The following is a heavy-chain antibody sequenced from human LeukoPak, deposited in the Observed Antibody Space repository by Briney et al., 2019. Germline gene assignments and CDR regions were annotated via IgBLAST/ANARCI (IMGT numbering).Heavy chain of an antibody. Sequence: PGGSLRLSCVASGLTIRNYWMHWVRQAPGKGLVWVSRISTDGSITTNADSVKGRFTFSRDNAKNTLYLQMNTLRAEDTAVYYCARDRGYSDSSGSLDYWGQGTLVTVSS. CDR3: ARDRGYSDSSGSLDY. V-gene: IGHV3-74*01. D-gene: IGHD3-22*01. J-gene: IGHJ4*02. CDR1: GLTIRNYW. CDR2: ISTDGSIT.